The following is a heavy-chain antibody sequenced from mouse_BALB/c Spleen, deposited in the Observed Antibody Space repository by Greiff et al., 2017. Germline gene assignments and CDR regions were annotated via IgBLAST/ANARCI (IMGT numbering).Heavy chain of an antibody. CDR2: ISSGSSTI. CDR1: GFTFSSFG. J-gene: IGHJ3*01. Sequence: EVKLMESRGGLVQPGGSRKLSCAASGFTFSSFGMHWVRQAPEKGLEWVAYISSGSSTIYYADTVKGRFTISRDNPKNTLFLQMTSLKSEDTAMYYCTRGGDGSPFAYWGQGTLVTVSA. D-gene: IGHD2-3*01. V-gene: IGHV5-17*02. CDR3: TRGGDGSPFAY.